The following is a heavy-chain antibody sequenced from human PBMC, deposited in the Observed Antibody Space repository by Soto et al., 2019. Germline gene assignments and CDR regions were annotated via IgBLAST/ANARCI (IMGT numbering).Heavy chain of an antibody. J-gene: IGHJ6*02. CDR3: ARLKQLVVMDV. D-gene: IGHD2-15*01. V-gene: IGHV1-18*01. CDR2: ISANNGNT. CDR1: GYSFTTYG. Sequence: QVQLVQSGDEVKKPGTSVKVSCKASGYSFTTYGIIWVRQAPGQELEWMAWISANNGNTKYAQNLQGRVSLTTDTSTSTAYLALRSLISDDPAVYYCARLKQLVVMDVWGQGIKVTVSS.